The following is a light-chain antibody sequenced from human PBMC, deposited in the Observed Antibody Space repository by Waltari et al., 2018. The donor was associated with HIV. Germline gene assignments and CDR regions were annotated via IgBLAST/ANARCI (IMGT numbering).Light chain of an antibody. CDR2: LGS. CDR3: MQALQTPYT. Sequence: IEMTQSPLSLPVTPGEPASISCRSSQSLLHSNGYNYLDWYLQKPGQSPQLLIYLGSNRASGVPDRFSGSGSGTDFTLKISRVEAEDVGVYYCMQALQTPYTFGQGTKLEIK. J-gene: IGKJ2*01. V-gene: IGKV2-28*01. CDR1: QSLLHSNGYNY.